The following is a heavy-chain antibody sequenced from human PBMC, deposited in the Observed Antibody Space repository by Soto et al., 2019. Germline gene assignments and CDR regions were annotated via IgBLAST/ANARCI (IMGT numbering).Heavy chain of an antibody. CDR1: GYTLTEFS. CDR2: FDPEDGET. D-gene: IGHD2-2*01. V-gene: IGHV1-24*01. CDR3: AKFGCCSDIVVVPANI. J-gene: IGHJ3*02. Sequence: ASVKVSCKVSGYTLTEFSMHWVRQAPGKGLEWMGGFDPEDGETIYAQKFQGRVTMTEDTSTDTAYMELSSLRSEDTAVYYCAKFGCCSDIVVVPANIWGQGTMVTVSS.